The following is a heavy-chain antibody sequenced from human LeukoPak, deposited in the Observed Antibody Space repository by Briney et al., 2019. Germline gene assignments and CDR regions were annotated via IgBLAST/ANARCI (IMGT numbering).Heavy chain of an antibody. D-gene: IGHD3-22*01. CDR1: GITLSNYG. CDR2: ISDSGGKT. CDR3: AKRGVVIRVILVGFHKEAHYFDS. Sequence: PGGSLRLSCAVSGITLSNYGMSWVRQAPGKGLEWVAGISDSGGKTNYADSVKGRFTISRDNSKNTLYLQMNSLRADDTAVYFCAKRGVVIRVILVGFHKEAHYFDSCGQGALVTVSS. J-gene: IGHJ4*02. V-gene: IGHV3-23*01.